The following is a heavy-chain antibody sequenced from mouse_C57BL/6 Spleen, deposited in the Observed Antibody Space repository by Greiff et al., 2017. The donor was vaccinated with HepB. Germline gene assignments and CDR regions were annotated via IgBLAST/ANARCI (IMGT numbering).Heavy chain of an antibody. CDR2: INPNNGGT. V-gene: IGHV1-22*01. CDR3: ARSGELGPYYAMDY. Sequence: EVQLQQSGPELVKPGASVKMSCKASGYTFTDYNMHWVKQSHGKSLEWIGYINPNNGGTSYNQKFKGKATLTVNKSSSTAYMALRSLTSEDSAVYYCARSGELGPYYAMDYWGQGTSVTVSS. CDR1: GYTFTDYN. D-gene: IGHD4-1*01. J-gene: IGHJ4*01.